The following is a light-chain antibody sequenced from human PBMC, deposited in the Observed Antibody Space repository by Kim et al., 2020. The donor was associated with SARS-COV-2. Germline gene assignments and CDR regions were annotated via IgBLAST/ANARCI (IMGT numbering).Light chain of an antibody. CDR2: GTN. V-gene: IGLV1-40*01. CDR3: QSYDSRVRGVI. Sequence: RVTSSRTRTSSNIGADYDIHGCQQLPGTAPKRLIYGTNIRPSGVPYRFSGSKYGTSASLAITGLQAEDEGDCYCQSYDSRVRGVIFGGGTQLTVL. J-gene: IGLJ2*01. CDR1: SSNIGADYD.